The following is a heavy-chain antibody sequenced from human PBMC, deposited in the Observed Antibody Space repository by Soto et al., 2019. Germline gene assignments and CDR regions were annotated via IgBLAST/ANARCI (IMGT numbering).Heavy chain of an antibody. D-gene: IGHD2-2*01. V-gene: IGHV5-51*01. J-gene: IGHJ4*02. CDR3: ERVYYCSSSSCSKGNYLDS. CDR1: GYSFTSHW. Sequence: GESLKISCKGSGYSFTSHWIGWVRQMPGKGLEWMGIIYPGDSDTRYRPSFQGQVTISADKSIRTAYLQWSSLKASETAMYYCERVYYCSSSSCSKGNYLDSWGQGTLVTVSS. CDR2: IYPGDSDT.